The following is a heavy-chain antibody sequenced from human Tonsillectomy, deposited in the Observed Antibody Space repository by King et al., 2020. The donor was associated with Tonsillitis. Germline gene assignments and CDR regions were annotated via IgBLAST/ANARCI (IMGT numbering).Heavy chain of an antibody. Sequence: LQLQESGPGLVKPSETLSLTCTVSGGSISSSSYYWGWIRQPPGKGLEWIGSIYYSGSTYYNPSLKSRVTISVDTSKNQFSLQLSSVTAADTAVYYCARHSDVIAARHFDYWGQGTLVTVSS. V-gene: IGHV4-39*01. CDR3: ARHSDVIAARHFDY. CDR2: IYYSGST. J-gene: IGHJ4*02. CDR1: GGSISSSSYY. D-gene: IGHD6-6*01.